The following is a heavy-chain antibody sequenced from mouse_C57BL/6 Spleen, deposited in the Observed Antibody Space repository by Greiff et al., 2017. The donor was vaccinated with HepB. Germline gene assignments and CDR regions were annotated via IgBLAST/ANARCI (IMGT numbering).Heavy chain of an antibody. Sequence: QVQLKQPGAELVMPGASVKLSCKASGYTFTSYWMHWVKQRPGQGLEWIGEIDPSDSYTNYNQKFKGKSTLTVDKSSSTAYMQLSSLTSEDSAVYYCARWTGTRYFDVWGTGTTVTVSS. CDR2: IDPSDSYT. J-gene: IGHJ1*03. CDR1: GYTFTSYW. D-gene: IGHD4-1*01. V-gene: IGHV1-69*01. CDR3: ARWTGTRYFDV.